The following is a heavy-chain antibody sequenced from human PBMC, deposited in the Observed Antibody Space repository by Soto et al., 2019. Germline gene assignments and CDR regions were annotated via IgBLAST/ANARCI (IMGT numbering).Heavy chain of an antibody. D-gene: IGHD6-13*01. J-gene: IGHJ5*02. Sequence: GASVKVSCKASGYTFTSYGISWVRQAPGQGLERIGWISAYNGNTNYAQKLQGRVTMTTDTSTSTAYMELRSLRSDDTAVFFCARVIAAAGYNWFDPWGQGTLVTVSS. CDR3: ARVIAAAGYNWFDP. V-gene: IGHV1-18*01. CDR1: GYTFTSYG. CDR2: ISAYNGNT.